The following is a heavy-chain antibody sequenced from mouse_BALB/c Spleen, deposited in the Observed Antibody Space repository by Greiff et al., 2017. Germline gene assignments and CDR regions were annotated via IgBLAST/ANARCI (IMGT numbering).Heavy chain of an antibody. D-gene: IGHD1-1*02. CDR3: AREDLYGLDAMDD. CDR1: GYTFTDYY. J-gene: IGHJ4*01. CDR2: IYPGSGNT. Sequence: VQLQQSGAELARPGASVKLSCKASGYTFTDYYINWVKQRTGQGLEWIGEIYPGSGNTYYNEKFKGKATLTADKSSSTAYMQLSSLTSEDSAVYFCAREDLYGLDAMDDGGQGTSVTVSS. V-gene: IGHV1-77*01.